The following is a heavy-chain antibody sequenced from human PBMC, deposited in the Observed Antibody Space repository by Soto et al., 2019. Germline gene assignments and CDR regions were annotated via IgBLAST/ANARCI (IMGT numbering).Heavy chain of an antibody. CDR2: IHSGGDT. J-gene: IGHJ6*02. CDR1: GFAVSSNY. CDR3: ARSRTGTTYGGMDV. V-gene: IGHV3-66*01. Sequence: EVPLVESGGDLVQPGGSLRLSCAASGFAVSSNYMTWVRQAPGKGLESVSVIHSGGDTHYADSVRGRFTISRDNSKNTLYLQMNSLRAEDTAVYYCARSRTGTTYGGMDVWGQGTTVTVSS. D-gene: IGHD1-7*01.